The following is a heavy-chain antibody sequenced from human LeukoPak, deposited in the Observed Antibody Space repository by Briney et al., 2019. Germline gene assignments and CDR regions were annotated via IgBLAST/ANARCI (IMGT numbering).Heavy chain of an antibody. CDR3: GGFGYEAAVDL. CDR1: GFTFSTYW. Sequence: GGSLRLSCAASGFTFSTYWMTWVRQAPGQGLEWVANIKPDGSETYYVDPVKGRFTISRDNAKTLLYLQMNSLRGEDTAVYYCGGFGYEAAVDLWGQGTLVTVSS. V-gene: IGHV3-7*01. J-gene: IGHJ4*02. CDR2: IKPDGSET. D-gene: IGHD6-13*01.